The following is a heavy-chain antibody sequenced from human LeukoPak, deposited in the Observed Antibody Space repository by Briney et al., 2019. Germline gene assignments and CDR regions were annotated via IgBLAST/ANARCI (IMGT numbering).Heavy chain of an antibody. J-gene: IGHJ5*02. CDR2: IIPIFGTA. CDR1: RCTSSSYA. D-gene: IGHD6-13*01. V-gene: IGHV1-69*05. Sequence: ASVKVSCKPCRCTSSSYAISWVRPAPGRGLEWMGGIIPIFGTANYAQKFQGRVTITTDESTSTAYMELSSLRPEDTAVHYCARARGNSSSWFPSWFDPWGQGTLVTVSS. CDR3: ARARGNSSSWFPSWFDP.